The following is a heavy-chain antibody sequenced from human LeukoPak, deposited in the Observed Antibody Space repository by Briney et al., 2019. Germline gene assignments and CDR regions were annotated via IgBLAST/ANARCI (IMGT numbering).Heavy chain of an antibody. CDR3: VRGLMVRGVSLDY. J-gene: IGHJ4*02. CDR1: GGSISSYY. Sequence: PSETLSLTCTVSGGSISSYYWSWIRQPPGKGLEWIGYIYYSGSTNYNPSLKSRVTISVDTSKNQFSLKLSSVTAADTAVYYCVRGLMVRGVSLDYWGQGNLVTVSS. CDR2: IYYSGST. D-gene: IGHD3-10*01. V-gene: IGHV4-59*01.